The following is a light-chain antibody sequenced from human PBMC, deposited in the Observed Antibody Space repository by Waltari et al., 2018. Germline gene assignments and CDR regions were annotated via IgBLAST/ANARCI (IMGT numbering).Light chain of an antibody. CDR2: DNY. Sequence: QSVLTQPPSPSGTPGQRVTISCSGSTSNIGTNPVTWYQLLPGTAPKTVIFDNYHRPSGVPDRFSASKSGTSASLVISGLQSEDEADYFCATWDDSLSGRVFGGGTKVTVL. J-gene: IGLJ3*02. CDR1: TSNIGTNP. V-gene: IGLV1-44*01. CDR3: ATWDDSLSGRV.